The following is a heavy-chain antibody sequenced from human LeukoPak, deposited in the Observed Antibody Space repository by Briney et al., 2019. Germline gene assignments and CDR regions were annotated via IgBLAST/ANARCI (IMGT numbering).Heavy chain of an antibody. CDR3: ARVGIYGDYGY. CDR1: GGSISNYH. CDR2: IYYSGST. D-gene: IGHD4-17*01. J-gene: IGHJ4*02. V-gene: IGHV4-59*01. Sequence: SETLSLTCTVSGGSISNYHWSWIRQSPGKGLEWIGYIYYSGSTNYNPSLKSRVTISVDTSKNQFSLKLSSVTAADTAVYYCARVGIYGDYGYWGQGTLVTVSS.